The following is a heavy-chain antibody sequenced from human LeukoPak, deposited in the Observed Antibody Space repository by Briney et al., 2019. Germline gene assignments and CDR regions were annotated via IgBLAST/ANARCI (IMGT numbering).Heavy chain of an antibody. Sequence: ASVKVSCKASGGTFSSYAISWVRQAPGQGLEWMGWINPNSGGTNYAQKFQGWVTMTRDTSISTAYMELSRLRSDDTAVYYCARVNGSSSWYSYWGQGTLVTVSS. D-gene: IGHD6-13*01. CDR2: INPNSGGT. CDR3: ARVNGSSSWYSY. V-gene: IGHV1-2*04. J-gene: IGHJ4*02. CDR1: GGTFSSYA.